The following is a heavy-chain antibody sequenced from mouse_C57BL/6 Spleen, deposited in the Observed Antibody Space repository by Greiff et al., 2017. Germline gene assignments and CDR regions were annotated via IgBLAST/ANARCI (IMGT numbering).Heavy chain of an antibody. V-gene: IGHV3-6*01. J-gene: IGHJ4*01. CDR3: AREGSSLYYAMDY. CDR2: ISYDGSN. CDR1: GYSITSGYY. Sequence: VQLKESGPGLVKPSQSLSLTCSVTGYSITSGYYWNWIRQFPGNKLEWMGYISYDGSNNYNPSLKNRISITRDTSKNQFFLKLNSVTTEDTATYYCAREGSSLYYAMDYWGQGTSVTVSS. D-gene: IGHD6-1*01.